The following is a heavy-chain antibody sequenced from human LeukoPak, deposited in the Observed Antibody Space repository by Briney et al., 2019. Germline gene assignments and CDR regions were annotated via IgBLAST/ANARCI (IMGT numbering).Heavy chain of an antibody. D-gene: IGHD2/OR15-2a*01. Sequence: PGGSLRLSCAASGFTFSNYWMHWVRQTPGKRLEWLSRIDGDGTTTNYADSVKGRFTISRDNAKNTLYLQMTSLRAGDAAVYYCAGDLLSGFVPCAYWGQGTLVTVSS. CDR3: AGDLLSGFVPCAY. CDR2: IDGDGTTT. J-gene: IGHJ4*02. CDR1: GFTFSNYW. V-gene: IGHV3-74*01.